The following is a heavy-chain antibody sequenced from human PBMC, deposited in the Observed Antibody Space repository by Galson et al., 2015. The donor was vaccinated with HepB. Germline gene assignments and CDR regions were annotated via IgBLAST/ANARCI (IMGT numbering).Heavy chain of an antibody. D-gene: IGHD4-11*01. CDR2: INPSGGST. CDR3: ARDRLNPYSNYLRRAFDI. V-gene: IGHV1-46*03. CDR1: GYTFTSYY. Sequence: SVKVSCKASGYTFTSYYMHWVRQAPGQGLEWMGIINPSGGSTSYAQKFQGRVTMTRDTSTSTVYMELSSLRSEDTAVYYCARDRLNPYSNYLRRAFDIWGQGAMVTVSS. J-gene: IGHJ3*02.